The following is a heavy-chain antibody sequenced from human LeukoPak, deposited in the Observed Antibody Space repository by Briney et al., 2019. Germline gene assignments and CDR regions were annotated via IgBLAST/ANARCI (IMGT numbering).Heavy chain of an antibody. CDR1: GGTFSSYA. CDR2: IIPIFGTA. Sequence: SVKVSCKASGGTFSSYAISWVRQAPGQGLEWMGGIIPIFGTANYAQKFQGRVTITTDESTSTAYMELSSLRSEDTGVYYCARERETTVTYGDYYYYYMDVWGKGTTVTVSS. V-gene: IGHV1-69*05. D-gene: IGHD4-17*01. J-gene: IGHJ6*03. CDR3: ARERETTVTYGDYYYYYMDV.